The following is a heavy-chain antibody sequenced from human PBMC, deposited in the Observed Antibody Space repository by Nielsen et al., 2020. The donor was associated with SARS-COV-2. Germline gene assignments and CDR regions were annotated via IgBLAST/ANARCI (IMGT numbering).Heavy chain of an antibody. CDR3: AREDRTNWYGVDY. D-gene: IGHD6-13*01. CDR1: GFNFRSYA. CDR2: ISFDGLYK. Sequence: GGSLRLSCAASGFNFRSYAIHWVRQAPGKGLEWVTVISFDGLYKQYTDSVKGRFSISRDNSKNTVSLQMDSLGSEDTAVYYCAREDRTNWYGVDYWGQGTLVTVSS. V-gene: IGHV3-30*04. J-gene: IGHJ4*02.